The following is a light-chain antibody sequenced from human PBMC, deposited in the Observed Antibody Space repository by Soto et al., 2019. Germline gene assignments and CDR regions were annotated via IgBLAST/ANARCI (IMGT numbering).Light chain of an antibody. J-gene: IGKJ3*01. CDR3: QQYNNWPPIT. Sequence: EIVMTQSPATLSVSPGERASLSCRASQSVSGNLAWYQQKPGQAPRLLIYAASIRATGIPARFSGSGSGTEFTLTISSLQSEDFAVYYCQQYNNWPPITFGPGTKVDIK. V-gene: IGKV3-15*01. CDR1: QSVSGN. CDR2: AAS.